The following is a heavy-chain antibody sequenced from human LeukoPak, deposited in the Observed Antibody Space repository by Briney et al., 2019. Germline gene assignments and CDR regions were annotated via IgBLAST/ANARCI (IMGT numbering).Heavy chain of an antibody. CDR3: ARANPAYYFDY. CDR1: GFTVSSNY. V-gene: IGHV3-53*01. Sequence: GRSLRLSCAASGFTVSSNYMSWVRQAPGKGLEWVSVIYSGGSTYYADSVKGRFTISRDNSKNTLYLQMNSLRAEDTAVYYCARANPAYYFDYWGQGTLVTVSS. CDR2: IYSGGST. J-gene: IGHJ4*02.